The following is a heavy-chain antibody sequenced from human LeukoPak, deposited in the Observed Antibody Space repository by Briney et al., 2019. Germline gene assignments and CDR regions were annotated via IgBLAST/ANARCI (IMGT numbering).Heavy chain of an antibody. CDR2: IINDGSST. CDR3: ARGVTTAIWSSFDY. CDR1: GFNFKNYW. D-gene: IGHD4-11*01. Sequence: GGSLRLSCAASGFNFKNYWMHWVRQAPGKGLEWVSRIINDGSSTTYADSVKGRFTISRDNAKDTLYLQMNSLRVEDTAVYYCARGVTTAIWSSFDYWGQGTPVTVSS. V-gene: IGHV3-74*01. J-gene: IGHJ4*02.